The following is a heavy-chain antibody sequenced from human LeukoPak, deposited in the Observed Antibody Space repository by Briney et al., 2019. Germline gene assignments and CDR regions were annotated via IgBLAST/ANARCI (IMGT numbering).Heavy chain of an antibody. J-gene: IGHJ4*02. CDR1: GYTFTSNY. V-gene: IGHV1-46*01. CDR3: ARGVAVLLWFGELWD. Sequence: ASVKVSCKASGYTFTSNYMHWVRQDPGQGLEGMGIINPSGGSTSYAQTFQGRVTMTRDTSTSTVCMELSSLRSEDTAVYYCARGVAVLLWFGELWDWGQGTLVTVSS. D-gene: IGHD3-10*01. CDR2: INPSGGST.